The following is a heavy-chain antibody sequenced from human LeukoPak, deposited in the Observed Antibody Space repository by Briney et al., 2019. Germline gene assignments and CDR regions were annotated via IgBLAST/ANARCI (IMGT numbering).Heavy chain of an antibody. V-gene: IGHV3-7*02. J-gene: IGHJ4*02. CDR1: GFSFSSFW. D-gene: IGHD5-12*01. CDR2: IKQDGSEI. Sequence: GGSLRLSCAASGFSFSSFWMTWVRQTPGRGLEWVANIKQDGSEIYYVDSLKGRFIISRDNAKSSLYLQMNSLRAEDTAVYYCARRWLGGVDYWGQGTLVTVSS. CDR3: ARRWLGGVDY.